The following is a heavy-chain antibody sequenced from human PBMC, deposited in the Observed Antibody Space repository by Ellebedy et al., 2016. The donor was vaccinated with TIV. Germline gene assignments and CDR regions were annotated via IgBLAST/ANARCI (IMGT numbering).Heavy chain of an antibody. Sequence: ASVKVSCXASGYTFSSHAMHWVRQAPGQRLEWMGWINAGNGNTKYSQKFQGRVTITRDTSASTAYMELSSLISEDTAVYYCARDITDGDFAVYWLYGMDVWGQGTTVTVSS. CDR3: ARDITDGDFAVYWLYGMDV. J-gene: IGHJ6*02. D-gene: IGHD4-17*01. V-gene: IGHV1-3*01. CDR1: GYTFSSHA. CDR2: INAGNGNT.